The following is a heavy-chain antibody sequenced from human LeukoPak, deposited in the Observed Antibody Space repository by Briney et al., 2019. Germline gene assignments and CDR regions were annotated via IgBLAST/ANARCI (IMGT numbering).Heavy chain of an antibody. Sequence: SETLSLTCTVSGGSISSGDYYWSWIRQPPGKGLEWIGYIYYSGSTYYNPSLKSRVTISVDTSKNQFSLKLSSVTAADTAVYYCARGTLDTATQGYWGQGTLVTVSS. D-gene: IGHD5-18*01. CDR3: ARGTLDTATQGY. CDR2: IYYSGST. J-gene: IGHJ4*02. V-gene: IGHV4-30-4*01. CDR1: GGSISSGDYY.